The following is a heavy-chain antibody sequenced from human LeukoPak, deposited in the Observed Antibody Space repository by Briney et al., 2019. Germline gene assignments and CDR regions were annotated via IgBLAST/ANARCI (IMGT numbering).Heavy chain of an antibody. CDR1: GFTFGSYG. Sequence: PGGSLRLSCAASGFTFGSYGMHWVRQAPGKGLEWVAFIRYGGTNRYYADSVKGRFTISRDNSKNTLYLQMNSLRAEDTAVYYCHYYDSSGYSYWGQGTLVTVSS. V-gene: IGHV3-30*02. J-gene: IGHJ4*02. D-gene: IGHD3-22*01. CDR3: HYYDSSGYSY. CDR2: IRYGGTNR.